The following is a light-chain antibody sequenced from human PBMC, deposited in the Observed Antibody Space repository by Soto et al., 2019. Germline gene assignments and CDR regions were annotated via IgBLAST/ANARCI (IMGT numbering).Light chain of an antibody. CDR3: QQSYSFGT. CDR2: AAS. Sequence: DIPMTQSPSSLSASVGDRVTITCRASQSISSYLNWYQQKPGKAPKLLIYAASSLQSGVPSRFSGSGSGTDFTLTISSLQPEDFATYYWQQSYSFGTFGQGTKVEIK. CDR1: QSISSY. V-gene: IGKV1-39*01. J-gene: IGKJ1*01.